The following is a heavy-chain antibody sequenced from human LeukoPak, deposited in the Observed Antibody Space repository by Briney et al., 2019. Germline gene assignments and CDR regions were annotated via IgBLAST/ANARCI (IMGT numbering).Heavy chain of an antibody. D-gene: IGHD1-7*01. CDR1: GFTFSSYE. Sequence: PGGSLRLSCAASGFTFSSYEMNWVRQAPGKGLEWVSYISISGSTIHYADSVKGRFTISRNNAKNALYLQMNSLRAEDTAVYYCAKAGGTGTPLADYYFDYWGQGTLVTVSS. CDR2: ISISGSTI. V-gene: IGHV3-48*03. J-gene: IGHJ4*02. CDR3: AKAGGTGTPLADYYFDY.